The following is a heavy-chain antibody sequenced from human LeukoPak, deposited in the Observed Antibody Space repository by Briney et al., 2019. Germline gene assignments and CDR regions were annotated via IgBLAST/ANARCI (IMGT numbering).Heavy chain of an antibody. D-gene: IGHD2-21*01. CDR2: IRSKAYGGTT. J-gene: IGHJ4*02. CDR1: GFTFGDYA. Sequence: GGSLRLSCTASGFTFGDYAMSWFRQAPGKGLEWVGFIRSKAYGGTTEYAASVKGRFTISRDDSKSIAYLQMNSLRAEDTAVYYCARNSLYCAGDCYEVFDSWGQGTLVTVSS. CDR3: ARNSLYCAGDCYEVFDS. V-gene: IGHV3-49*03.